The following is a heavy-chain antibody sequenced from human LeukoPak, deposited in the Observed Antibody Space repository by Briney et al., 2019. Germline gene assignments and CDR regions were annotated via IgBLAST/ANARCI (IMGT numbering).Heavy chain of an antibody. CDR1: GLTFSSYI. D-gene: IGHD3-22*01. J-gene: IGHJ4*02. V-gene: IGHV3-21*01. CDR3: ARALYYYDSSGPNDY. CDR2: ISSSSSYI. Sequence: NPGGSLRLSCAASGLTFSSYIMNWVRQAPGKGLEWVSSISSSSSYIYYADSVKGRFTISRDNAKNSLYLQMNSLRAEDTAVYYCARALYYYDSSGPNDYWGQGTLVTVSS.